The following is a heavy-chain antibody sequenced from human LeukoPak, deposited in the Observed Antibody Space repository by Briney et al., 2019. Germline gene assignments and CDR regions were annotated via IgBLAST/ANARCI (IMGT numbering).Heavy chain of an antibody. CDR3: ARGFPVGATYNAFDI. D-gene: IGHD1-26*01. Sequence: ASVKVSCKASGYTFTGYYMHWVRQAPGQGLEWMGWINPNSGGTNYAQKFQGRVTMTRDTSISTAYMELSRLRSDDTAVYYCARGFPVGATYNAFDIWGQGTMVTVSS. CDR2: INPNSGGT. CDR1: GYTFTGYY. V-gene: IGHV1-2*02. J-gene: IGHJ3*02.